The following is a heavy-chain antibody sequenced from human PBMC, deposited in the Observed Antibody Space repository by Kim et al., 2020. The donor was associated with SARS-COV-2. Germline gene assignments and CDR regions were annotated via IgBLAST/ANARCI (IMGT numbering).Heavy chain of an antibody. J-gene: IGHJ6*02. CDR1: GGSFSGYY. Sequence: SETLSLTCAVYGGSFSGYYWSWIRQPPGKGLEGSGEINHSGSTNYNPSLKSRVTISVDTSKNQFSLKLSSVTAADTAVYYCARALVQGVLYGMDVWGQGTTVTVSS. D-gene: IGHD3-10*01. CDR3: ARALVQGVLYGMDV. CDR2: INHSGST. V-gene: IGHV4-34*01.